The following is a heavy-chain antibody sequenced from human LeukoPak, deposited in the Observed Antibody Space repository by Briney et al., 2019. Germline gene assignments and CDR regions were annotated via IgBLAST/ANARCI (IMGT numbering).Heavy chain of an antibody. Sequence: PSETLSLTCTVSGGSISSGSYYWSWIRQPAGKGLEWIGRIYTSGSTNYNPSLKSRVTISVDTSKNQFSLKLSSVTAADTAVYYCARAIGYTHLLRYYYYYMDVWGKGTTVTVSS. CDR3: ARAIGYTHLLRYYYYYMDV. CDR1: GGSISSGSYY. V-gene: IGHV4-61*02. D-gene: IGHD5-18*01. J-gene: IGHJ6*03. CDR2: IYTSGST.